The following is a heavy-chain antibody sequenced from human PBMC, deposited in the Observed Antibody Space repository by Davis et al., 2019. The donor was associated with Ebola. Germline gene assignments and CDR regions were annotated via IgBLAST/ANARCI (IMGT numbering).Heavy chain of an antibody. D-gene: IGHD1-26*01. V-gene: IGHV1-69*13. CDR3: ARPSRIVGATGYYYGMDV. Sequence: AASVKVSCKASGGTFSSYAISWVRQAPGQGLEWMGGIIPIFGTANYAQKFQGRVTITADESTSTAYMELSSLRSEDTAVYYCARPSRIVGATGYYYGMDVWGQGTTVTVSS. CDR2: IIPIFGTA. J-gene: IGHJ6*02. CDR1: GGTFSSYA.